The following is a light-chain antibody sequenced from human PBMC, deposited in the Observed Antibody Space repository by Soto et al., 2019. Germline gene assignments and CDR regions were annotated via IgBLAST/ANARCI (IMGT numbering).Light chain of an antibody. CDR1: GPDVGGYNY. V-gene: IGLV2-14*01. CDR3: SSYAGSTFWV. J-gene: IGLJ3*02. Sequence: QSALTQPASVSGSPGQLITLSCTGSGPDVGGYNYVSWYQQYPGEAPKLLIFEVSNRPSGVSDRFSASKSGNTASLIISGLQAEDEAVYYCSSYAGSTFWVFGGGTKVTVL. CDR2: EVS.